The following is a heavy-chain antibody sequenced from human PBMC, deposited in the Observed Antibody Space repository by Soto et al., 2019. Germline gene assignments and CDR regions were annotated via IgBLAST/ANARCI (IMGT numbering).Heavy chain of an antibody. CDR2: IYHSGST. V-gene: IGHV4-30-2*01. CDR3: ASLAYGDPWWFDP. J-gene: IGHJ5*02. D-gene: IGHD4-17*01. Sequence: QLQLQESGSGLVKPSQTLSLTCAVSGGSISSGGYSWSWIRQPPGKGLEWIGYIYHSGSTYYNPSLKSRVTISVDRSKNQLSLKLSSVTAADTAVYYCASLAYGDPWWFDPWGQGTLVTVSS. CDR1: GGSISSGGYS.